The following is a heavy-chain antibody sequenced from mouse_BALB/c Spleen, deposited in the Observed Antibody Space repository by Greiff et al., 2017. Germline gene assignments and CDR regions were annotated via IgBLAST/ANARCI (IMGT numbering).Heavy chain of an antibody. CDR3: KSPFAY. J-gene: IGHJ3*01. CDR2: INPSNGGT. CDR1: GYTFTSYY. Sequence: QVQLQQSGAELVKPGASVKLSCKASGYTFTSYYMYWVKQRPGQGLEWIGEINPSNGGTNFNEKFKSKATLTVDKSSSTAYMQLSSLTSEDTAVYYCKSPFAYWGQGTLVTVSA. V-gene: IGHV1S81*02.